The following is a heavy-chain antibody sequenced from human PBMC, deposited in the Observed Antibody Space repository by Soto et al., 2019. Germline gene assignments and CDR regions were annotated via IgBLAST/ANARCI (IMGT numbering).Heavy chain of an antibody. CDR1: GFTFSSYG. CDR2: ISYDGSNK. CDR3: AKDLPGPYCSGGSCYSDY. D-gene: IGHD2-15*01. V-gene: IGHV3-30*18. J-gene: IGHJ4*02. Sequence: QVQLVESGGGVVQPGRSLRLSCAASGFTFSSYGMHWVRQAPGKGLEWVAVISYDGSNKYYVDSVKGRFTISRDNSKNTLYLQMNSLRAEDTAVYYCAKDLPGPYCSGGSCYSDYWGQGTLVTVSS.